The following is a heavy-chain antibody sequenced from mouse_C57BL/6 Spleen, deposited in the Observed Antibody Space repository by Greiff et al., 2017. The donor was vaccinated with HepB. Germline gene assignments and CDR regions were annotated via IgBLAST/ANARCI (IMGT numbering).Heavy chain of an antibody. CDR2: IDPSDSHT. CDR3: ARRGDSAGYVSYYFDY. J-gene: IGHJ2*01. Sequence: QVQLQQPGAELVKPGASVKQSCKASGYTFTSYWMQWVKQRPGQGLEWIGEIDPSDSHTNYNQKFKGKATLTVDTSSSTAYMQLSSLTSEDSAVYYCARRGDSAGYVSYYFDYWGQGTTLTVSS. V-gene: IGHV1-50*01. CDR1: GYTFTSYW. D-gene: IGHD3-2*02.